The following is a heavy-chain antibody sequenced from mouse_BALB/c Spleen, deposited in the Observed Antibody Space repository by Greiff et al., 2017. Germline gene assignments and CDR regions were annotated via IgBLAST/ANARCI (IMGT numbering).Heavy chain of an antibody. Sequence: EVKLVESGPSLVKPSQTLSLTCSVTGDSITSGYWNWIRKFPGNKLEYMGYISYSGSTYYNPSLKSRISITRDTSKNQYYLQLNSVTTEDTATYYCARSGGNPYYFDYWGQGTTLTVSS. CDR1: GDSITSGY. CDR2: ISYSGST. V-gene: IGHV3-8*02. J-gene: IGHJ2*01. CDR3: ARSGGNPYYFDY. D-gene: IGHD2-1*01.